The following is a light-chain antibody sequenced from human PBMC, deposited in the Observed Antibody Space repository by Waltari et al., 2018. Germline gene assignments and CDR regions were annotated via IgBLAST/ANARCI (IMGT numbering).Light chain of an antibody. CDR2: ANK. J-gene: IGLJ3*02. Sequence: QSVLTQAPSVSGTPGQRVTFSCLGSSSDIGSNSVSWYQQVPGTAPKPLIFANKQRPSGVPDRFSGSKSGSSASLAISGLQSEDEADYYCASWGDSLNGVMFGGGTKLTVL. CDR1: SSDIGSNS. CDR3: ASWGDSLNGVM. V-gene: IGLV1-44*01.